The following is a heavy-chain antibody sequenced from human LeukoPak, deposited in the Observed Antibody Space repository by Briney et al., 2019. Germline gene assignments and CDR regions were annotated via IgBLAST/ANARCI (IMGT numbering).Heavy chain of an antibody. Sequence: ASVKVSCKASGGTFSSYAISWVRQAPGQGLEWMGGIIPIFGTANYAQKFQGRVTITTDESTSTAYMELSSLRSEDTAVYYCARDTFFSCSSTSCSDYWGQGTLVTVSS. J-gene: IGHJ4*02. D-gene: IGHD2-2*01. CDR2: IIPIFGTA. CDR1: GGTFSSYA. CDR3: ARDTFFSCSSTSCSDY. V-gene: IGHV1-69*05.